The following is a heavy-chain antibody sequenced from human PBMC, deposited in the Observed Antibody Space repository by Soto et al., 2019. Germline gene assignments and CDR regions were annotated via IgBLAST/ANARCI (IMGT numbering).Heavy chain of an antibody. D-gene: IGHD6-13*01. CDR3: ARAGLAAAGKGDYYGMDV. CDR1: GGTFSSYA. J-gene: IGHJ6*02. Sequence: ASVKVSCKASGGTFSSYAISWVRQAPGQGLEWMGGIIPIFGTANYAQKFQGRVTITADESTSTAYMELSSLRSEDTAVYYCARAGLAAAGKGDYYGMDVWGQGTTVTVSS. CDR2: IIPIFGTA. V-gene: IGHV1-69*13.